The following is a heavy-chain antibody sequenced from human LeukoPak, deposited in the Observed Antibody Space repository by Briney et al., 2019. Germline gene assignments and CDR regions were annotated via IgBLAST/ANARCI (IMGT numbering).Heavy chain of an antibody. J-gene: IGHJ6*04. D-gene: IGHD2-2*01. Sequence: ASVKVSCKASGGTFSSYAISWVRQAPGQGLEWMGGIIPIFGTANYAQKFQGRVTITGDESTSTAYMELSSLRSKDTAVYYCAVKRGGYCSSTSCYFSHGMDVWGKGTTVTVSS. V-gene: IGHV1-69*01. CDR1: GGTFSSYA. CDR2: IIPIFGTA. CDR3: AVKRGGYCSSTSCYFSHGMDV.